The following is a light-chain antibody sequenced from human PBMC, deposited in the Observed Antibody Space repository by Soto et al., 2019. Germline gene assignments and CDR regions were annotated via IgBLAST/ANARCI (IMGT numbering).Light chain of an antibody. CDR3: QQYNGWPPKT. Sequence: EIVMTQSPATLSVSPGERVTLSCRAIQSISTNLAWYQQTPGQAPRLLIFDASSRAAGIPARFSGSGSGTEFTLTIGSLQPDDFAVYYCQQYNGWPPKTFGQGTKV. J-gene: IGKJ1*01. CDR2: DAS. V-gene: IGKV3-15*01. CDR1: QSISTN.